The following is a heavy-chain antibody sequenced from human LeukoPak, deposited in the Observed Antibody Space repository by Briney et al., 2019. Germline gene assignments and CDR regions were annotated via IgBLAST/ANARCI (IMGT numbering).Heavy chain of an antibody. V-gene: IGHV4-4*07. CDR2: IHTSGST. CDR1: GVSISSYY. D-gene: IGHD5-18*01. CDR3: ARDVGTALVTGDY. J-gene: IGHJ4*02. Sequence: SETLSLTCTVSGVSISSYYWSWIRQPAGKGLEWIGRIHTSGSTNYNPSLKSRVTMSVDTSKNQLSLKLISVTAADTAVYYCARDVGTALVTGDYWGQGTLVTVSS.